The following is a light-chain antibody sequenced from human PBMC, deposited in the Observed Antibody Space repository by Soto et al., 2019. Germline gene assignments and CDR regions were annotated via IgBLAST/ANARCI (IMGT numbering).Light chain of an antibody. CDR1: QSIGNW. CDR2: EAS. CDR3: QHYNSYSEA. J-gene: IGKJ1*01. Sequence: IRMTQSPSTQSASVGDRVTITCRASQSIGNWLAWYQQKPGRAPKFLMYEASSLESGVPSRFSGSGSGTEFTLTISGLQPDDFATYYCQHYNSYSEAFGQGTKVDIK. V-gene: IGKV1-5*03.